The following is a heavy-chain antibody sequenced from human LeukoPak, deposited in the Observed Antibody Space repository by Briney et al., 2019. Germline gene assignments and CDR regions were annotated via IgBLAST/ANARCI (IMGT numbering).Heavy chain of an antibody. CDR2: ISAYNGNT. J-gene: IGHJ4*02. CDR1: GYTFTSYG. D-gene: IGHD6-13*01. CDR3: ARVNPGIALDEDY. V-gene: IGHV1-18*01. Sequence: GASVRVSCKASGYTFTSYGISWVRQAPGQGLEWMGWISAYNGNTNYAQKLQGRVTMTTDTSTSTPYMELRSLRSDDTAVYYCARVNPGIALDEDYWGQGTLVTVSS.